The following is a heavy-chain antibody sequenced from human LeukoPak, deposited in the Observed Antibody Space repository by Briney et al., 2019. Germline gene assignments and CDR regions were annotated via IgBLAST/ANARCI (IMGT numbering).Heavy chain of an antibody. V-gene: IGHV3-48*01. D-gene: IGHD5/OR15-5a*01. CDR1: GFTFSSYS. Sequence: PGGSLRLSCAASGFTFSSYSMNWVRQAPGKGLEWVSYISSSSSTIYYADSVKGRFTISRDNVKNSLYLQMNSLRVEDTAVYYCAVKMSYYYYYMDVWGKGTTVTVSS. CDR3: AVKMSYYYYYMDV. J-gene: IGHJ6*03. CDR2: ISSSSSTI.